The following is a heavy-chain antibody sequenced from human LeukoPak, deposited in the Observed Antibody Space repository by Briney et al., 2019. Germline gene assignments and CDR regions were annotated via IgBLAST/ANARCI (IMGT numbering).Heavy chain of an antibody. CDR1: GFTFSSYW. Sequence: GGSLRLSCAASGFTFSSYWMSWVRQAPGKGLEWVTGISWTRVTIGYADSVKGRFTISRDNAKNSLYLQMNSLRAEDTALYHCARVNSPDYYYGMDVWGQGTTVTVSS. D-gene: IGHD2/OR15-2a*01. J-gene: IGHJ6*02. CDR2: ISWTRVTI. CDR3: ARVNSPDYYYGMDV. V-gene: IGHV3-20*01.